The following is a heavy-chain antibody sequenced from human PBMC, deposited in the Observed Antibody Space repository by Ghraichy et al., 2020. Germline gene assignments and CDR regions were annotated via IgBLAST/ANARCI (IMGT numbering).Heavy chain of an antibody. CDR3: ARQEGGGVTPYAYYFDY. CDR2: IYYSGST. J-gene: IGHJ4*02. Sequence: SETLSLTCTVSGGSISSSSYYWGWIRQPPGKGLEWIGSIYYSGSTYYNPSLKSRVPISVDTSKNQFSLKLSSVTAADTAVYYCARQEGGGVTPYAYYFDYWGQGTLVTVSS. CDR1: GGSISSSSYY. V-gene: IGHV4-39*01. D-gene: IGHD4-23*01.